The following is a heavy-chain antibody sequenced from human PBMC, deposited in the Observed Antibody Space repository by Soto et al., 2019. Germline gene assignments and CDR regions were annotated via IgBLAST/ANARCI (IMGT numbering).Heavy chain of an antibody. CDR2: ISGSGGST. CDR1: GFTFSSYA. V-gene: IGHV3-23*01. D-gene: IGHD2-15*01. Sequence: GGSLRLSCAASGFTFSSYAMSWVRQAPGKGLEWVSAISGSGGSTYYADSVKGRFTISRDNSKNTLYLQMNSLRAEDTAVYYCAKDMVVEDIVVVVAGLDAFDIWGQGTMVTVSS. CDR3: AKDMVVEDIVVVVAGLDAFDI. J-gene: IGHJ3*02.